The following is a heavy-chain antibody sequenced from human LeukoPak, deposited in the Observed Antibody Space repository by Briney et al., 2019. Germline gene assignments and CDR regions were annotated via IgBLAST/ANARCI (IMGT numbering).Heavy chain of an antibody. D-gene: IGHD5-24*01. J-gene: IGHJ4*02. V-gene: IGHV3-9*01. CDR1: GFTFDDYA. CDR2: ISWNSGSI. Sequence: GRSLRLSCAASGFTFDDYAMHWVRQAPGKGLEWVSGISWNSGSIGYADSVKGRFTISRDNAKNSLYLQMNSLRAEDTALYYCARWGTSGLDYWGQGTLVTVSS. CDR3: ARWGTSGLDY.